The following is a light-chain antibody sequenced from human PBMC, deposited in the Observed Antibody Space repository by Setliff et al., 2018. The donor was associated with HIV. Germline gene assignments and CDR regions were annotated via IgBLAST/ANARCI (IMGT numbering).Light chain of an antibody. CDR2: EVT. V-gene: IGLV2-23*02. CDR1: SSDVGSYNF. CDR3: CSYAGSSTYV. J-gene: IGLJ1*01. Sequence: QSALTQPASVSGSPGQSITISCTGTSSDVGSYNFVSWFQQLPGKAPKLMIYEVTKRPPEVSNRFSGSKSGNTASLTISGLQAEDEADYYCCSYAGSSTYVFGTGTKVTVL.